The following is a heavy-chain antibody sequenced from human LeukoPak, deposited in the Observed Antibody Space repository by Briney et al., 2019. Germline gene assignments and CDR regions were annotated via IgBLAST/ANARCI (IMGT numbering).Heavy chain of an antibody. Sequence: RGSLRLSCAASGFTFSSYSMNWVRQAPGKGLEWVSSISSSSSYIYYADSVKGRFTISRDNAKNSLYLQMNSLRAEDTALYHCARAKEAVVRGLRYYYYMDVWGKGTTVTISS. V-gene: IGHV3-21*04. J-gene: IGHJ6*03. CDR3: ARAKEAVVRGLRYYYYMDV. CDR2: ISSSSSYI. CDR1: GFTFSSYS. D-gene: IGHD3-10*01.